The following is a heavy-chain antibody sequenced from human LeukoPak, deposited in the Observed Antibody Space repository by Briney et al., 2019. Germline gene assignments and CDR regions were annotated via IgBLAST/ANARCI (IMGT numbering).Heavy chain of an antibody. J-gene: IGHJ4*02. CDR1: GFTFSSYA. D-gene: IGHD3-10*01. CDR2: ISGSGGST. V-gene: IGHV3-23*01. Sequence: GALRLSCAASGFTFSSYAMNWVRQAPGKGLEWVSAISGSGGSTYYADSVKGRFTISRDNSKNTLYLQMNSLRAEDTAVYYRAKIFGSGSYSYFDYWGQGTLVTVSS. CDR3: AKIFGSGSYSYFDY.